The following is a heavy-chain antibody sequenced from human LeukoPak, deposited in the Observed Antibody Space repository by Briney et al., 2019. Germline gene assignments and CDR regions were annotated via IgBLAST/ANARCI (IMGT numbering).Heavy chain of an antibody. CDR2: MNPNSGNT. Sequence: AASVKVSCKASGFTFTSYDINWVRQAPGQGLEWMGWMNPNSGNTRYAQKVQGRITMTRDTSISTAYMELSSLRSEDTAVYYCARGPTLVRGVIMPDSVGGMDVWGQGTLVTVSS. J-gene: IGHJ4*02. CDR3: ARGPTLVRGVIMPDSVGGMDV. V-gene: IGHV1-8*01. CDR1: GFTFTSYD. D-gene: IGHD3-10*01.